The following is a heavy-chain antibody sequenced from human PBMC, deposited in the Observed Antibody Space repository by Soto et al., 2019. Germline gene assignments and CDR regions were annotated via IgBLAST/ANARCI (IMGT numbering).Heavy chain of an antibody. V-gene: IGHV3-11*01. CDR1: GFSFSDYY. CDR2: ISDNSRTA. CDR3: ARDLGTDVVPS. Sequence: LRLSCVGSGFSFSDYYMSWIRQTPGKGLGCVSYISDNSRTAHYAGSVEGRFTISRDNAKKSLYLQMNSLRAEDTAIYYCARDLGTDVVPSWGQGTLVTVSS. D-gene: IGHD2-21*01. J-gene: IGHJ5*02.